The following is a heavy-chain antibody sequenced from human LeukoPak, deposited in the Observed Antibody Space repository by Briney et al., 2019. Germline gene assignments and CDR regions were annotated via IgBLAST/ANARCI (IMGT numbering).Heavy chain of an antibody. CDR2: IRSKAYGGTT. CDR3: SVGGHFHY. CDR1: GFAFGDFT. Sequence: GGSLRLSCTASGFAFGDFTMSWARRAPGKGLEWVGFIRSKAYGGTTEYAASVKGRFSISRDDSKNIVYLQMNSLRTDDTAVYYCSVGGHFHYWGQGTLVTVSS. V-gene: IGHV3-49*04. D-gene: IGHD1-26*01. J-gene: IGHJ4*02.